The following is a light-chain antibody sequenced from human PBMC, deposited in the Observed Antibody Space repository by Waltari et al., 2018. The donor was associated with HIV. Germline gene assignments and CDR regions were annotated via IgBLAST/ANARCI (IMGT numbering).Light chain of an antibody. J-gene: IGLJ3*02. CDR2: EVS. CDR1: SSDVGGYNY. V-gene: IGLV2-14*01. CDR3: SSYTTRSTPDPNWV. Sequence: SALTQPASVSGSPGQSITIPCTGTSSDVGGYNYVPWYQQHPGKAPKLMIFEVSNRPSGVSNRFSGSKSVNTASLTISGLQAEDEADYYCSSYTTRSTPDPNWVFGGGTKLTVL.